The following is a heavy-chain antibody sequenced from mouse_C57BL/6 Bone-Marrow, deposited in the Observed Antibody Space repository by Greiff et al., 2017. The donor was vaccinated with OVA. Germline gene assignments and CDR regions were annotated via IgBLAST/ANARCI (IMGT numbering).Heavy chain of an antibody. V-gene: IGHV5-6*02. CDR3: ARRSYGNSAWFAY. J-gene: IGHJ3*01. Sequence: EVKLMESGGDLVKPGGSLKLSCAASGFTFSSYGMSWVRQTPDKRLEWVATISSGGSYTYYPDSVKGRFTISRANAKNTLYLQMSSLKSEDTALYYCARRSYGNSAWFAYWGQGTLVTVSA. CDR2: ISSGGSYT. D-gene: IGHD2-1*01. CDR1: GFTFSSYG.